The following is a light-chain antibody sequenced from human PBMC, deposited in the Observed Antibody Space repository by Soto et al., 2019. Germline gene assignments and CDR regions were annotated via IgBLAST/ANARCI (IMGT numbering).Light chain of an antibody. Sequence: EVVMTQSPATLSVSPGERATLSCRASQSVGSKLAWYQQKPGQAPRLLIFDAFTRATGIPARFSGSGSGTEFTLFISSVQSEDFAVYYCQQYNNWPPLTFGGGTKVEI. CDR2: DAF. CDR1: QSVGSK. J-gene: IGKJ4*01. CDR3: QQYNNWPPLT. V-gene: IGKV3-15*01.